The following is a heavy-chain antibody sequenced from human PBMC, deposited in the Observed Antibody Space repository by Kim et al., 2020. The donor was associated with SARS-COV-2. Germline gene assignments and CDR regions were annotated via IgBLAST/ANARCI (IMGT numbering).Heavy chain of an antibody. J-gene: IGHJ5*02. CDR3: ARTPGFGELLYWFDP. Sequence: SETLSLTCTVSGGSISSSSYYWGWIRQPPGKGLEWIGSIYYSGSTYYNPSLKSRVTISVDTSKNQFSLKLSSVTAADTAVYYCARTPGFGELLYWFDPWG. V-gene: IGHV4-39*01. D-gene: IGHD3-10*01. CDR1: GGSISSSSYY. CDR2: IYYSGST.